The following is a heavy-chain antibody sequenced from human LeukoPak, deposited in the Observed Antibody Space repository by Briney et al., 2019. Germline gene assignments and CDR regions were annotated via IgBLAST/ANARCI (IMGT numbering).Heavy chain of an antibody. J-gene: IGHJ4*02. CDR2: ITSSGRNI. D-gene: IGHD3-10*01. V-gene: IGHV3-48*04. Sequence: GGSLRLSCAASGFTFSTYGMHWVRQAPGKGLEWVSYITSSGRNIYYADSVKGRFTISRDNAKNSLFLQMNSLRAEDTAVYYCARVPYYGSGYYFDYWGQGTLVTVSS. CDR1: GFTFSTYG. CDR3: ARVPYYGSGYYFDY.